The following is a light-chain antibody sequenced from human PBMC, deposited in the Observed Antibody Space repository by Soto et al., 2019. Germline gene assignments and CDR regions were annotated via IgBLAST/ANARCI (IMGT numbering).Light chain of an antibody. CDR3: QSYDNRLSGYV. CDR2: GIV. Sequence: QSVLTKPPSVCGAPGHRITISCSGRSSNIGAGYDVHWYQQLPGTAPKLLIYGIVNRPSGVPDRFYASTSGTSASMSSTGLLEGDKAEYYSQSYDNRLSGYVFGVGTKVTV. J-gene: IGLJ1*01. V-gene: IGLV1-40*01. CDR1: SSNIGAGYD.